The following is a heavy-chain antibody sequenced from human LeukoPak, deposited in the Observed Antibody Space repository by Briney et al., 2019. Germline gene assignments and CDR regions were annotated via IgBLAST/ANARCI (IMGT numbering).Heavy chain of an antibody. CDR1: GFTFSSYV. CDR2: ISDSGSST. D-gene: IGHD1-26*01. CDR3: ARDKHSGLFDY. V-gene: IGHV3-23*01. Sequence: GGSLRLSCAVSGFTFSSYVMSWVRQAPGKGLEWVSAISDSGSSTYYADSVKGRFTISRDNAKNSLYLQMNSLRAEDTAIYYCARDKHSGLFDYWGQGTLVTVSS. J-gene: IGHJ4*02.